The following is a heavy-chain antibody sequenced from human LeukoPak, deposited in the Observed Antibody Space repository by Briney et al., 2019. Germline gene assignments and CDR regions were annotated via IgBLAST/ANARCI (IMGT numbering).Heavy chain of an antibody. CDR1: GFTFSSYA. V-gene: IGHV3-23*01. Sequence: GGSLRLSCVASGFTFSSYAMSWVRQAPGKGLDWVSAISGSGVTTHYAGSVKGRFSISRDNSKNTLYLQMNSLRAEDTALYYCAKKVVVGATSPYSDFQDWGQGTLVTVSS. J-gene: IGHJ1*01. CDR2: ISGSGVTT. CDR3: AKKVVVGATSPYSDFQD. D-gene: IGHD1-26*01.